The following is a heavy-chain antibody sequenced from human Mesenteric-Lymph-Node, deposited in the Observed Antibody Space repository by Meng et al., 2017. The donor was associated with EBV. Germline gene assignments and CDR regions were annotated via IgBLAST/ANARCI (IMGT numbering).Heavy chain of an antibody. CDR2: IYWDDDK. CDR3: SHRRSDFAGNIIVDY. D-gene: IGHD6-13*01. V-gene: IGHV2-5*02. Sequence: QIPLKEFGPTLVNPTQPLTLTCTFSGFSLLPRGVAVSWIRQPPGKALECLGIIYWDDDKHYSPSLKSRLTITRDTSKSQVVLTMTNMDPVDTATYYCSHRRSDFAGNIIVDYWGHGTLVTVSS. CDR1: GFSLLPRGVA. J-gene: IGHJ4*01.